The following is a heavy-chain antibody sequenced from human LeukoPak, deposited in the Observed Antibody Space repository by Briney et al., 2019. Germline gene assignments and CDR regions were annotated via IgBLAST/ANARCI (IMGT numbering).Heavy chain of an antibody. J-gene: IGHJ4*02. V-gene: IGHV4-59*12. CDR2: IYYSGTT. CDR1: GDSISTYS. CDR3: ARAPSVGATILGYFDY. D-gene: IGHD1-26*01. Sequence: SETLSLTCTVSGDSISTYSWSWIRQPPGKGLEWIGYIYYSGTTNYNPSLKSRVTISVDTSKNQFSLKLSSVTAADTAVYYCARAPSVGATILGYFDYWGQGTLVTVSS.